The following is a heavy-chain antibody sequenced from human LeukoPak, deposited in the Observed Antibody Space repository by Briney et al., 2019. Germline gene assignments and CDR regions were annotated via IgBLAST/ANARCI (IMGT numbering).Heavy chain of an antibody. CDR3: ARQGGAVAGRAVDY. J-gene: IGHJ4*02. Sequence: NPSETLSLTCTVSGASLSSYYWSWIRQSPGKGLEWIGYIYYSGSTDYNPSLESRATISIDTSKNQLSLKLTSVTAADTAIYYCARQGGAVAGRAVDYWGQGTLVTVFS. D-gene: IGHD6-19*01. CDR1: GASLSSYY. V-gene: IGHV4-59*08. CDR2: IYYSGST.